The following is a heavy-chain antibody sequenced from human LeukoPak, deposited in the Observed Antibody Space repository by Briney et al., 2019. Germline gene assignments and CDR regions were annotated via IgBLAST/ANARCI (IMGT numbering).Heavy chain of an antibody. J-gene: IGHJ4*02. CDR2: INPNSGGT. V-gene: IGHV1-2*02. Sequence: ASVKVSCKASGYTFTGYYMHWVQQAPGQGLEWMGWINPNSGGTNYAQKFQGRVTMTRDTSISTAYMELSRLRSDDTAVYYCATSLDCSSTSCPNSWGQGTLVTVSS. CDR3: ATSLDCSSTSCPNS. D-gene: IGHD2-2*01. CDR1: GYTFTGYY.